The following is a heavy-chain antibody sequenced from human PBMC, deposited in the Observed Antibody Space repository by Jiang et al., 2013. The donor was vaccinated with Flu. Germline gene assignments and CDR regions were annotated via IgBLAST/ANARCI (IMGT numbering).Heavy chain of an antibody. D-gene: IGHD3-22*01. J-gene: IGHJ4*02. CDR1: GYTFTSYY. CDR2: INPSGGST. V-gene: IGHV1-46*03. Sequence: VQLVESGAEVKKPGASVKVSCKASGYTFTSYYMHWVRQAPGQGLEWMGIINPSGGSTSYAQKFQGRVTMTRDTSTSTVYMELSSLRSEDTAVYYCARGGGYYYYDSSGYYYWGPGNAGHRLL. CDR3: ARGGGYYYYDSSGYYY.